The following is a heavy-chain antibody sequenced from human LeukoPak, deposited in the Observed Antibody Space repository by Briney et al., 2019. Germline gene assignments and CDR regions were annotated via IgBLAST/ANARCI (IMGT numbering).Heavy chain of an antibody. CDR3: ARVGDWNDLVC. D-gene: IGHD1-1*01. Sequence: SETLSLTCTVSGASISNYYWSWIRQPPGKGLEWIGYVHSSGTTNYNPSLMRRVTMSINTSKNQLSLKLNSVSAADTALYYCARVGDWNDLVCWGQGTLVTVSS. CDR2: VHSSGTT. CDR1: GASISNYY. V-gene: IGHV4-59*01. J-gene: IGHJ4*02.